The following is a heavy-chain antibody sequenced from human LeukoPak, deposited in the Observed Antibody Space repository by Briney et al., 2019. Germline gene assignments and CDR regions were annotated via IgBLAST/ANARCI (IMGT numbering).Heavy chain of an antibody. J-gene: IGHJ1*01. Sequence: SVKVSCKASGGTFSSYAIRWVRQAPGQGLEWMGGIIPIFGTANYAQKFQGRVTITADESTSTAYMELSSLRSEDTAVYYCARGTGIAAAVTSLFQYWGQGTLVTVSS. CDR2: IIPIFGTA. CDR3: ARGTGIAAAVTSLFQY. V-gene: IGHV1-69*01. CDR1: GGTFSSYA. D-gene: IGHD6-13*01.